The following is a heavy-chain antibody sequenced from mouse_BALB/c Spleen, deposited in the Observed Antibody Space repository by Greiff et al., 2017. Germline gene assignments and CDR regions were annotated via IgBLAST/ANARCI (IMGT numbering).Heavy chain of an antibody. J-gene: IGHJ3*01. D-gene: IGHD1-1*01. CDR1: GFSLTGYG. Sequence: VMLVESGPGLVAPSQSLSITCTVSGFSLTGYGVNWVRQPPGKGLEWLGMIWGDGSTDYNSALKSRLSISKDNSKSQVFLKMNSLQTDDTARYYCARDRYYGSSPAWFAYWGQGTLVTVSA. CDR2: IWGDGST. CDR3: ARDRYYGSSPAWFAY. V-gene: IGHV2-6-7*01.